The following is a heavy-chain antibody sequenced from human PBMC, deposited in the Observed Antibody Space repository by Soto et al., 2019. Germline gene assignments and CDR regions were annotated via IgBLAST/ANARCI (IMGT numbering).Heavy chain of an antibody. V-gene: IGHV3-23*01. CDR1: GFTFTNYP. Sequence: GGSLRLSCAASGFTFTNYPMSCVRQAPGKGLEWVSAIGRYGDYTRCADSVRGRFTVSRDNSRHTLYLQMNSLRAEDTAVYYGVKAHSTGYYGGFDYWGQGTLVTVSS. CDR2: IGRYGDYT. J-gene: IGHJ4*02. D-gene: IGHD3-22*01. CDR3: VKAHSTGYYGGFDY.